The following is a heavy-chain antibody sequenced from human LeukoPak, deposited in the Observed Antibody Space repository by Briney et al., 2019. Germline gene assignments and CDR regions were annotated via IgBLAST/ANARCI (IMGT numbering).Heavy chain of an antibody. J-gene: IGHJ4*02. CDR1: GFTFRNYR. CDR3: AKDHLPGIVVADRDY. CDR2: IYSDNT. D-gene: IGHD6-19*01. Sequence: PGGSLRLSCAAPGFTFRNYRMSWGRQAAGKGLEWVSFIYSDNTHYADSVKGRFTISRDNSKSTLYLQINSLRAEDTAVYYCAKDHLPGIVVADRDYWGQGTLVTVSS. V-gene: IGHV3-23*03.